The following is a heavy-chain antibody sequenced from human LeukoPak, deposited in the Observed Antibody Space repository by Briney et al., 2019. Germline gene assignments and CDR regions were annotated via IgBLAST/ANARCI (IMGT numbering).Heavy chain of an antibody. CDR3: ARGGGIPSP. CDR2: INHSGST. J-gene: IGHJ5*02. V-gene: IGHV4-39*07. D-gene: IGHD2-21*01. Sequence: PSETLSLTCSVSGGSISSSSYYWGWIRQPQGRRLEWIGEINHSGSTNYNPSLKSRATISVDTSKNQFSLKLSSVTAADTAVYYCARGGGIPSPWGQGTLVTVSS. CDR1: GGSISSSSYY.